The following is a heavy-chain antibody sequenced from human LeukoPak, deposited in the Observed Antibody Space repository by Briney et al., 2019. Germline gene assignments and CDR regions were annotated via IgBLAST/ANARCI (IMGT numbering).Heavy chain of an antibody. CDR3: ARGDSYGSHFDY. CDR2: INHSGST. CDR1: GGSFSGYY. Sequence: KASETLSLTCAVYGGSFSGYYWSWIRQPPGKGLEWIGEINHSGSTNYNPSLKSRVTISVDTSKNQFSLKLSSVTAADTAVYYCARGDSYGSHFDYWGQGTLVTVSS. V-gene: IGHV4-34*01. J-gene: IGHJ4*02. D-gene: IGHD5-18*01.